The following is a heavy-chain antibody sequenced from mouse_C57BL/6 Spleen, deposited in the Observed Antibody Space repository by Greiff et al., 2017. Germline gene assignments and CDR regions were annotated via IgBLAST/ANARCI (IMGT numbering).Heavy chain of an antibody. V-gene: IGHV1-67*01. J-gene: IGHJ3*01. CDR1: GYTFTDYA. CDR3: AAGGRAWFAY. Sequence: VKVVAPGPELVRPGVSVKISCKGSGYTFTDYAMHWVKQSHAKGLEWLGVISTYYGDASYNQTFKDKATLTVNKSSSTAYMELARLTSGDSAVYYCAAGGRAWFAYWGQGTLVTVSA. CDR2: ISTYYGDA.